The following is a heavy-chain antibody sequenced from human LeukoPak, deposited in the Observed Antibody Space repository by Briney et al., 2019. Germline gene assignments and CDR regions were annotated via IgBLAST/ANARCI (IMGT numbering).Heavy chain of an antibody. D-gene: IGHD2-15*01. CDR1: GGSFSGYY. J-gene: IGHJ6*02. CDR2: INHSGST. V-gene: IGHV4-34*01. Sequence: SETLSLTCAVYGGSFSGYYWSWIRQPPGKGPEWIGEINHSGSTNYNPSLKSRVTISVDTSKNQFSLKLSSVTAADTAVYYCARGSGGYCSGGSCYFSLVSEYYYYYYGMDVWGQGTTVTVSS. CDR3: ARGSGGYCSGGSCYFSLVSEYYYYYYGMDV.